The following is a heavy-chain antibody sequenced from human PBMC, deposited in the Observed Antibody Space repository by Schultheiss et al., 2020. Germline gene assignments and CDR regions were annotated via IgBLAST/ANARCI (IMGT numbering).Heavy chain of an antibody. D-gene: IGHD3-3*01. CDR1: GFTFTSSA. J-gene: IGHJ5*02. CDR3: VRVRLRFLEWLFIGSWFDP. CDR2: IVVGSGNT. V-gene: IGHV1-58*01. Sequence: SVKVSCKASGFTFTSSAVQWVRQARGQRLEWIGWIVVGSGNTNYAQKFQERVTMTTDTSTSTAYMELSSLRSEDMVVYSCVRVRLRFLEWLFIGSWFDPWGQGTLVTVSS.